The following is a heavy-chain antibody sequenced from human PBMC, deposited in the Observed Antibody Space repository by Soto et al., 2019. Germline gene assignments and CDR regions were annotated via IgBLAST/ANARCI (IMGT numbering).Heavy chain of an antibody. V-gene: IGHV3-33*01. CDR3: AREGDYYDSSGYYLGY. D-gene: IGHD3-22*01. Sequence: GGSLRLSCAASGFTFSNYGMHWVRQAPGKGLERVAVIWHDGSNKYYADSVKGRFTISRDNSKNTLYLRMNSLRAEDTAVYYCAREGDYYDSSGYYLGYWGQGTLVTVSS. J-gene: IGHJ4*02. CDR1: GFTFSNYG. CDR2: IWHDGSNK.